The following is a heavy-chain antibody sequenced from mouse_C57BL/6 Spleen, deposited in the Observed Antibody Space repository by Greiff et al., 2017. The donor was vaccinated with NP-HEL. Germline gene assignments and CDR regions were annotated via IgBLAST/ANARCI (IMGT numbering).Heavy chain of an antibody. D-gene: IGHD2-1*01. Sequence: EVQLQQSGPELVKPGASVKMSCKASGYTFTDYNMHWVKQSHGKSLEWIGYINPNNGGTSYNQKFKDKATLTVNKSSSTAYMEHRSLTSEDSAVYYCAREGVYYGNYVYWYFDVWGTGTTVTVSS. V-gene: IGHV1-22*01. CDR2: INPNNGGT. J-gene: IGHJ1*03. CDR1: GYTFTDYN. CDR3: AREGVYYGNYVYWYFDV.